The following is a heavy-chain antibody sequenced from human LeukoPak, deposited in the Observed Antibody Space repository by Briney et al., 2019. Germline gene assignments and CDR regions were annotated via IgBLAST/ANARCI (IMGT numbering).Heavy chain of an antibody. Sequence: ASVKVPCKVSGYTLSDLSMHWVRQAPGNGLEWMGGFDPVDGETIYAQKFQGRVSMTEDTSTDTAYMELSSLRSEDTAVYYCATSRHALTTNWFDPWGQGTLVTISS. J-gene: IGHJ5*02. V-gene: IGHV1-24*01. CDR1: GYTLSDLS. CDR3: ATSRHALTTNWFDP. D-gene: IGHD1-1*01. CDR2: FDPVDGET.